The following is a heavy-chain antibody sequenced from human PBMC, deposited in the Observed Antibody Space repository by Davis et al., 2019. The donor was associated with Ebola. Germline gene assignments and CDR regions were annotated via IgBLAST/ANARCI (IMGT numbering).Heavy chain of an antibody. Sequence: SETLSLTCTVSGGSVTSHYWSWIRQPPGKGLEWMGYFYHGGSTIYNRSFKSRISISVDTSKNQFSLRLSAATAADTAVYYCAKAARHCSPGCYFESWGQGTLVTVSS. J-gene: IGHJ4*02. CDR1: GGSVTSHY. CDR2: FYHGGST. D-gene: IGHD2-21*01. V-gene: IGHV4-59*02. CDR3: AKAARHCSPGCYFES.